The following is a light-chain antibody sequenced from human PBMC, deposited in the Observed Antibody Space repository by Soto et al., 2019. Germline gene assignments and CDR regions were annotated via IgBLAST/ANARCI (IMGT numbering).Light chain of an antibody. CDR2: SDN. Sequence: QSVLTQPPSASGTPGQRVTISCSGRNSNIGSYTVNWYLQLPGTAPKLLIYSDNQRPSGVPDRFSGSKSGTSASLAISGLQSEDEADYYCATWDDILNAWVFGGGTKLTVL. J-gene: IGLJ3*02. V-gene: IGLV1-44*01. CDR1: NSNIGSYT. CDR3: ATWDDILNAWV.